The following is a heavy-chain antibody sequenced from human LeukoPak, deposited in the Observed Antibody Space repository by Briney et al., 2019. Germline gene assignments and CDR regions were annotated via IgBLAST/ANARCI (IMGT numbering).Heavy chain of an antibody. CDR3: ARDMGIQLWFLGHYYYYMDV. D-gene: IGHD5-18*01. Sequence: GASVKVSCKASGYTFTSYAMNWVRQAPGQGLEWMGWINTNTGNPTYAQGFTGRFVFSLDTSVSTAYLQISSLKAEDTAVYYCARDMGIQLWFLGHYYYYMDVWGKGTTVTVSS. CDR2: INTNTGNP. V-gene: IGHV7-4-1*02. CDR1: GYTFTSYA. J-gene: IGHJ6*03.